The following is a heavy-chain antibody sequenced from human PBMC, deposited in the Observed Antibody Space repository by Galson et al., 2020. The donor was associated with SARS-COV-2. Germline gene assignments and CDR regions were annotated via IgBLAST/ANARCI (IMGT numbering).Heavy chain of an antibody. CDR2: VSYSGNT. CDR1: GGSISSSSVY. V-gene: IGHV4-39*01. D-gene: IGHD1-1*01. J-gene: IGHJ6*02. CDR3: ARCRPGGNQLVGMDV. Sequence: SETLSLTCTVSGGSISSSSVYWGRFRQPPGRGLEWIGTVSYSGNTYYNPSLKSRVTISVDTSRNQFSLKVSLVTATDTAKYYCARCRPGGNQLVGMDVWGQGTTVTVSS.